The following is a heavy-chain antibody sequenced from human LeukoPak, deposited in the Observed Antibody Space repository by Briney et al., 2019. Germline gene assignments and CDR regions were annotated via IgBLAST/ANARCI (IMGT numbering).Heavy chain of an antibody. D-gene: IGHD2-15*01. V-gene: IGHV4-39*01. CDR3: AGGCSGGSCSFDY. CDR1: GGSISSSSYY. Sequence: SETLSLTCTVSGGSISSSSYYWGWIRQPPGTGLEWIGSIYYSGSTYYNPSLKSRVTISVDTSKNQFSLKLSSVTAADTAVYYCAGGCSGGSCSFDYWGQGTLVTVSS. CDR2: IYYSGST. J-gene: IGHJ4*02.